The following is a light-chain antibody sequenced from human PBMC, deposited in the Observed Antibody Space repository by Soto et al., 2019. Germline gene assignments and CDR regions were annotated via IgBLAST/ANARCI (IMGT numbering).Light chain of an antibody. J-gene: IGKJ1*01. Sequence: EIVLTQSPGTLSLSPGERATLSCRASQSVSSSYLAWYQQKPGQAPRLLIYGASSRATGIPDRFSGSVSGTDFTLTISRLEPEDFAVYYCQQYGGSPTFGQGTKVETK. CDR3: QQYGGSPT. V-gene: IGKV3-20*01. CDR1: QSVSSSY. CDR2: GAS.